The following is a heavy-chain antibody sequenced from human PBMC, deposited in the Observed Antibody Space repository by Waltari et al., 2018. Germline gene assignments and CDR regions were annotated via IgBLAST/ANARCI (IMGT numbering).Heavy chain of an antibody. J-gene: IGHJ4*02. CDR2: VFYNGVT. D-gene: IGHD2-15*01. V-gene: IGHV4-4*02. Sequence: QVQLQESGPGLVRPSETLSLTCAVSGDSISDANWWSWVRQPPGKGMGWIGEVFYNGVTNYNPSLKSRVTISVDKSKRQVSLKVISVTSADTCVYYCAKNAAYNLDYWGQGTLVTVAS. CDR3: AKNAAYNLDY. CDR1: GDSISDANW.